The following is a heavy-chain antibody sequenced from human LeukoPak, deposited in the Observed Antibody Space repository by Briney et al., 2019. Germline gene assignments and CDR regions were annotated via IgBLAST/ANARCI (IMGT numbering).Heavy chain of an antibody. V-gene: IGHV1-18*01. CDR2: ISAYNGNT. D-gene: IGHD6-13*01. J-gene: IGHJ4*02. CDR3: VRNSSSSGFDY. CDR1: GFTLSSYG. Sequence: GPVKGSRQGFGFTLSSYGISWVGQGPGQGVEWMGWISAYNGNTNYAQKLQGRVTMTTDTSTSTAYMELRSLRSDDTAVYYCVRNSSSSGFDYWGQGTLVTVSS.